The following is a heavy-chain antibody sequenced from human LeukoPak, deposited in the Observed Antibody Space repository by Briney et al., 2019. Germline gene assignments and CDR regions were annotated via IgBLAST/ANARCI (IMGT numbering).Heavy chain of an antibody. Sequence: ASVKVSCKASGYTFSIYNMHWVRQAPGQGLEWMGIINPSGGTSYAQRLQGRITMTRDTSTSTLLMELSSLRSEDTAVYYCAREGVAGTGLDYWGQGTLVAVSS. J-gene: IGHJ4*02. CDR3: AREGVAGTGLDY. CDR1: GYTFSIYN. D-gene: IGHD6-13*01. V-gene: IGHV1-46*01. CDR2: INPSGGT.